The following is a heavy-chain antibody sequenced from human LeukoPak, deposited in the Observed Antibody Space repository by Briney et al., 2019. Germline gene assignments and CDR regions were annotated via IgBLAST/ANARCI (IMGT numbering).Heavy chain of an antibody. CDR1: GFTFDDYG. J-gene: IGHJ5*02. V-gene: IGHV3-20*04. D-gene: IGHD6-6*01. CDR3: ARDVEYSSSSGWFDP. CDR2: INWNGGST. Sequence: GGSLRLSCAASGFTFDDYGMSWVRQAPGKGLEWVSGINWNGGSTGYADSVKGRFTISRDNAKNSLYLQMNSLRAEDTALYYCARDVEYSSSSGWFDPWGQGTLVTVSS.